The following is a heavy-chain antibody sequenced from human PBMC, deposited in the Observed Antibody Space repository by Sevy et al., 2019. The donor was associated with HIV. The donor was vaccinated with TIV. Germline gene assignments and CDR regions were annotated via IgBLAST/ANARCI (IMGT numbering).Heavy chain of an antibody. CDR1: GFTFSTYA. J-gene: IGHJ4*02. CDR2: ISYDGNKE. Sequence: GGSLRLSCAASGFTFSTYALLWVRQAPGKGLEWVSLISYDGNKEYYSNSVRGRFAISRDDSKTTMFLQMNSRRVEDTAVYYCARVAVTYCTDDCYHRFDYWGQGTLVTVSS. D-gene: IGHD2-21*02. CDR3: ARVAVTYCTDDCYHRFDY. V-gene: IGHV3-30*09.